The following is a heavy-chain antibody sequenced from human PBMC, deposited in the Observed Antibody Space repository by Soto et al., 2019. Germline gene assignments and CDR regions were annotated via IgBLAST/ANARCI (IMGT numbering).Heavy chain of an antibody. CDR2: ISGSGGST. Sequence: PGGSLRLSCAASGFTFSSYAMSWVRQAPGKGLEWVSAISGSGGSTYYADSVKGRFTISRDNSKNTLYLQMNSLRAEDTAVYYCAKDPYYYDSSTHSSWGQGTLVTVSS. CDR3: AKDPYYYDSSTHSS. D-gene: IGHD3-22*01. J-gene: IGHJ4*02. CDR1: GFTFSSYA. V-gene: IGHV3-23*01.